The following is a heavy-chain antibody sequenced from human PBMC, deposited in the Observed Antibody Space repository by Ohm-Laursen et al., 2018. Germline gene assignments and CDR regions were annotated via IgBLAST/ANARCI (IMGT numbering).Heavy chain of an antibody. Sequence: PSETLSLTCAVYGGSFSGYYWSWIRQPPGKGLEWIGEINHSGSTNYNPSLKSRVTISVDTSKNQFSLKLSSVTAADTAVYYCARVGAARLFYWFDPWGQGTLVTVSS. V-gene: IGHV4-34*01. J-gene: IGHJ5*02. CDR2: INHSGST. CDR1: GGSFSGYY. CDR3: ARVGAARLFYWFDP. D-gene: IGHD6-6*01.